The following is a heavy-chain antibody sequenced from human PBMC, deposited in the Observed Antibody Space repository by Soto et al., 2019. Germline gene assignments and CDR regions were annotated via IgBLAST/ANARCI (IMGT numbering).Heavy chain of an antibody. J-gene: IGHJ5*02. Sequence: PSETLSLTCGVSGGTVASSHWWRWVRQSPGRGLEWIGNVYHTGDTNFNPSLQSRVTFSVDKSNNQFSLRLTSVTAADTAVYFSAREIVTAGGNNYFDPWGPGTLVTVSS. CDR2: VYHTGDT. CDR3: AREIVTAGGNNYFDP. D-gene: IGHD2-21*02. CDR1: GGTVASSHW. V-gene: IGHV4-4*02.